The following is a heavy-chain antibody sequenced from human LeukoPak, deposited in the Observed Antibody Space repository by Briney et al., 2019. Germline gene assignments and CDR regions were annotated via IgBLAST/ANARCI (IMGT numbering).Heavy chain of an antibody. J-gene: IGHJ4*02. D-gene: IGHD1-26*01. V-gene: IGHV3-74*01. CDR3: ARDRSYGAFAS. Sequence: PGGSLRLSCSASGFTFSVHWMHWVRQAPGKGLVWVSRINPDGSSTIYADSVKGRFTISRDNAKNSLYLQMSSLRAEDTALYYCARDRSYGAFASWGQGTLVTVSS. CDR2: INPDGSST. CDR1: GFTFSVHW.